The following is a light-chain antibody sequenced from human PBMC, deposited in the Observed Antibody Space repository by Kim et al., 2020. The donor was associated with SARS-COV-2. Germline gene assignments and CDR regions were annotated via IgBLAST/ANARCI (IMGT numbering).Light chain of an antibody. Sequence: EIVLTQSPATPSLSPGERASLSCRASQSVGTSLVWYQQKVGQAPRLLIYDASKRATDIPAKFSGSGSGTDFTLTISNLESEDFAVYYCHQRSDWPLTFGGGTKVDIK. J-gene: IGKJ4*01. CDR3: HQRSDWPLT. CDR1: QSVGTS. CDR2: DAS. V-gene: IGKV3-11*01.